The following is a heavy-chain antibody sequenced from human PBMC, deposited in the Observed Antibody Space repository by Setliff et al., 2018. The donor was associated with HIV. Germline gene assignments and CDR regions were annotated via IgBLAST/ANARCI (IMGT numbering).Heavy chain of an antibody. J-gene: IGHJ4*02. CDR2: IHYSGST. CDR3: ASFKVGATGVDY. CDR1: GGSISGSNYV. D-gene: IGHD1-26*01. Sequence: PSETLSLTCTVYGGSISGSNYVWGWIRQTPRKGLEWIGTIHYSGSTYHNPSLESRITISVDTSKNQFFLRLSSVSAADTAVYYCASFKVGATGVDYWGQGTLVTV. V-gene: IGHV4-39*01.